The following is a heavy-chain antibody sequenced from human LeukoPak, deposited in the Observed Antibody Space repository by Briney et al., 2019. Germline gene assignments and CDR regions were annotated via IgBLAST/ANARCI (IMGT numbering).Heavy chain of an antibody. CDR2: IFDSGAPT. CDR1: GFTFGRHA. D-gene: IGHD3-16*01. V-gene: IGHV3-23*01. J-gene: IGHJ3*01. Sequence: GGSLRLSCVASGFTFGRHAMTWVRQAPGEGLEWVSSIFDSGAPTYYTDSVKGRFTISRDNSKNTMYLQMESLRAEDTAVYYCTKAVGGGRDAYDVWGQGTMVTVSS. CDR3: TKAVGGGRDAYDV.